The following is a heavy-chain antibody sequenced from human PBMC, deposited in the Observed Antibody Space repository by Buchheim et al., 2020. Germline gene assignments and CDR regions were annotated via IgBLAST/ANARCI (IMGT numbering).Heavy chain of an antibody. CDR2: IKQDGSEK. Sequence: EVQLVESGGGLVQPGGSLRLSCAASGFTFSSYWMSWVRQAPGKGLEWVANIKQDGSEKYYVDSVKGRFTISRDNAKQSLSLQMNSLRAEDTAVYYCARGPPPPHIAAAGTADYWGQGTL. CDR3: ARGPPPPHIAAAGTADY. V-gene: IGHV3-7*01. D-gene: IGHD6-13*01. J-gene: IGHJ4*02. CDR1: GFTFSSYW.